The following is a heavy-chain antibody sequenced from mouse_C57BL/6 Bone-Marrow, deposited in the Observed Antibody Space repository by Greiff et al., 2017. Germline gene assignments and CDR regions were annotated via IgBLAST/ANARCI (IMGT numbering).Heavy chain of an antibody. J-gene: IGHJ4*01. D-gene: IGHD2-2*01. Sequence: QVQLQQSGAELVRPGTSVKVSCKASGYAFTNYLIEWVKQRPGQGLEWIGVINPVSGGTNYNEKFKGKATLTADKSSSTAYMQLSSLTSEDSAVYFCAREWLAYAMDYWGQGTSVTVSS. CDR2: INPVSGGT. CDR1: GYAFTNYL. CDR3: AREWLAYAMDY. V-gene: IGHV1-54*01.